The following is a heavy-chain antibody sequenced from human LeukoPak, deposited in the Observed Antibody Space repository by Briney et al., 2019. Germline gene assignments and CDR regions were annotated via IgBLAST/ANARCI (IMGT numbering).Heavy chain of an antibody. CDR2: ISWNSGSL. J-gene: IGHJ4*02. D-gene: IGHD2-15*01. CDR1: GFTFDDYA. CDR3: AKDSSPGYCSGSTCYYGYYFDY. Sequence: GGSLRLSCAASGFTFDDYAMHWVRQAPGKGLEWVSGISWNSGSLGYADSVKGRFTISRDSAKNSLYLQMNSLRAEDMALYYCAKDSSPGYCSGSTCYYGYYFDYWGQGTLVTVSS. V-gene: IGHV3-9*03.